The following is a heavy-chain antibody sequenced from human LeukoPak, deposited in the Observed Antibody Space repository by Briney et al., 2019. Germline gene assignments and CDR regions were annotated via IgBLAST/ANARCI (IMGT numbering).Heavy chain of an antibody. V-gene: IGHV4-59*10. CDR2: IYTSGST. D-gene: IGHD6-25*01. Sequence: SETLSLTCAVYGGSFSGYYWSWIRQPAGKGLEWIGRIYTSGSTNYNPSLKSRVTMSVDTSKNQFSLKLSSVTAADTAVYYCARVAARDAFDIWGQGTMVTVSS. J-gene: IGHJ3*02. CDR1: GGSFSGYY. CDR3: ARVAARDAFDI.